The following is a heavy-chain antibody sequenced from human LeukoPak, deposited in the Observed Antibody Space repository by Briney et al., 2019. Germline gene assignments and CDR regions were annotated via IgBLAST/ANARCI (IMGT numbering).Heavy chain of an antibody. CDR1: GFTVSSNY. J-gene: IGHJ4*02. V-gene: IGHV3-74*01. Sequence: GGSLRLSCAASGFTVSSNYMSWVRQSPGKGLVWVSRLSTDSTRENYADSVKGRFTVSRDNAKNTLYLQLNSLRVDDTAVYYCARGERRGPLDYWGQGTLVTVSS. D-gene: IGHD1-1*01. CDR3: ARGERRGPLDY. CDR2: LSTDSTRE.